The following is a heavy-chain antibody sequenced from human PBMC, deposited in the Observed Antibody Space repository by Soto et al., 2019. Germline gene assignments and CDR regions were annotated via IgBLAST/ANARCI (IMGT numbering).Heavy chain of an antibody. J-gene: IGHJ6*02. V-gene: IGHV1-18*04. D-gene: IGHD6-13*01. CDR2: ISAYNGST. CDR3: ARHGIAANYYYGMDV. CDR1: GYTFTSYG. Sequence: ASVKVSCKASGYTFTSYGISWVRQAPGQGLEWMGWISAYNGSTNYAQKLQGRVTMTTDTSTSTAYMELRSLRSDDTAVDYCARHGIAANYYYGMDVMGXXXXVTVXS.